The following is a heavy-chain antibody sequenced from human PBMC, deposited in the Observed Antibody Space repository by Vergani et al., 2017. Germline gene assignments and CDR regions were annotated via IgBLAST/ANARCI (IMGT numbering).Heavy chain of an antibody. J-gene: IGHJ4*02. D-gene: IGHD5-12*01. V-gene: IGHV3-21*01. Sequence: EVQLLESGGGLVQPGGSLRLSCAASGFTFSSYSMNWVRQAPGKGLEWVSSISSSSSYIYYADSVKGRFTISRDNAKNSLYLQMNSLRAEDTAVYYCARAGGYSGYDSPLYYFDYWGQGTLVTVSS. CDR2: ISSSSSYI. CDR3: ARAGGYSGYDSPLYYFDY. CDR1: GFTFSSYS.